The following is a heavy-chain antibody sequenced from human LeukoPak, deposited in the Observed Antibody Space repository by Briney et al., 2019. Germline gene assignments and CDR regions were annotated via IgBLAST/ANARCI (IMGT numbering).Heavy chain of an antibody. CDR3: ARDSYDYGGNSELWYFDL. J-gene: IGHJ2*01. CDR1: GGSFSGYY. CDR2: INHSGST. V-gene: IGHV4-34*01. Sequence: SETLSLTCAVYGGSFSGYYWSWIRQPPGKGLEWIGEINHSGSTNYNPSLKSRVTISVDTSKNQFSLKLSSMTAADTAVYYCARDSYDYGGNSELWYFDLWGRGTLVTVSS. D-gene: IGHD4-23*01.